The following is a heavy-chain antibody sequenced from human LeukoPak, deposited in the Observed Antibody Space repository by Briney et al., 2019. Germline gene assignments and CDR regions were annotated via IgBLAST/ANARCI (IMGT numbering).Heavy chain of an antibody. CDR1: GGSISSDSYY. Sequence: SETLSLTCTVSGGSISSDSYYWNWIRQPAGRGLEWIGRIYAPENTNYNPSLKSRVTISVDTSKNQFSLKLSSVTAADTAVYYCARGFHQYCSSSACYGPSDYWGQGTLVTASS. CDR3: ARGFHQYCSSSACYGPSDY. J-gene: IGHJ4*02. D-gene: IGHD2-2*01. V-gene: IGHV4-61*02. CDR2: IYAPENT.